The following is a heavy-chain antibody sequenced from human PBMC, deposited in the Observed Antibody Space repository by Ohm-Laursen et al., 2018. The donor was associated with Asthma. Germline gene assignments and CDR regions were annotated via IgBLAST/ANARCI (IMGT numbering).Heavy chain of an antibody. D-gene: IGHD5-12*01. Sequence: GASVKVSCKASGYTFTSYYMHWVRQAPGQGLEWMRIINPSGGSTSYAQKFQGRDTMTRNTSISTAYMELSSLRSEDTAVYYCARTVDIVAEAYYYYYYGMDVWGQGTTVTVSS. V-gene: IGHV1-46*01. J-gene: IGHJ6*02. CDR2: INPSGGST. CDR3: ARTVDIVAEAYYYYYYGMDV. CDR1: GYTFTSYY.